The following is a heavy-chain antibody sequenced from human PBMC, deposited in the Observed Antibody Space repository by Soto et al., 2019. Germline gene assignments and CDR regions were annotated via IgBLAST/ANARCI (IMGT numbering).Heavy chain of an antibody. CDR3: ARLGDFWSGYCCNYYYYYYRDV. CDR1: GFTFSSYA. V-gene: IGHV3-30-3*01. D-gene: IGHD3-3*01. J-gene: IGHJ6*03. Sequence: PGGSLRLPCAASGFTFSSYAMHWVRQAPGKGLEWVAVISYDGSNKYYADSVRGRFTISADKSISTAYLQWSSLKASDTAMYYCARLGDFWSGYCCNYYYYYYRDVWGKGTTVTVSS. CDR2: ISYDGSNK.